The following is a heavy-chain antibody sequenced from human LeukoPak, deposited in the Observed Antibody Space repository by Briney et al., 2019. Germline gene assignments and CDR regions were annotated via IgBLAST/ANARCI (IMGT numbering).Heavy chain of an antibody. CDR1: GFTVSSNY. V-gene: IGHV3-49*04. CDR3: TTPANYYDSSGYFY. D-gene: IGHD3-22*01. Sequence: GGSLRLSCAASGFTVSSNYMSWVRQAPGKGLEWVGFIRSKAYGGTTEYAASVKGRFTISRDDSKSIAYLQMNSLKTEDTAVYYCTTPANYYDSSGYFYWGQGTLVTVSS. CDR2: IRSKAYGGTT. J-gene: IGHJ4*02.